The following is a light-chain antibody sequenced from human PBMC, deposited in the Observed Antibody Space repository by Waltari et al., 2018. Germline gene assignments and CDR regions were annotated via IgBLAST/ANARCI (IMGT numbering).Light chain of an antibody. Sequence: DIQMTQSPSSLSASVGDTVTITCRASQDINNFLAWYQKKPGKAPKRLIYAASILRSGVPSRFSGSGSGTDFTLTINSLQPEDFATYYCQQHNSLPPTFGGGTKVEIK. CDR3: QQHNSLPPT. CDR1: QDINNF. V-gene: IGKV1-16*01. CDR2: AAS. J-gene: IGKJ4*01.